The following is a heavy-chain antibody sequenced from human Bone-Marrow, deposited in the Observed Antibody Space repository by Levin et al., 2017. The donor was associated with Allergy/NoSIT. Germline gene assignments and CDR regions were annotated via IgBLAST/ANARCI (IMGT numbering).Heavy chain of an antibody. J-gene: IGHJ4*02. CDR2: INKDGSST. D-gene: IGHD3-22*01. Sequence: PGGSLRLSCAASGFTFSNYWMHWVRQAPGKGLVWVSRINKDGSSTDYADSVKGRFTMSRNNAKNMLYLQLNSLRAEDTAVYYCARVAYDNSRGLYNGYWLQTWGQGTLVTVSS. CDR1: GFTFSNYW. CDR3: ARVAYDNSRGLYNGYWLQT. V-gene: IGHV3-74*01.